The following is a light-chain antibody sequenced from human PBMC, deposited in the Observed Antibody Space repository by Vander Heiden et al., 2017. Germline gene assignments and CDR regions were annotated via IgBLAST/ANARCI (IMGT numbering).Light chain of an antibody. V-gene: IGLV3-21*02. CDR2: DNS. Sequence: SYVLTQPPSVSVAPGQTASFACGGNNIRSKSVHWYQQKPGQAPVLFFYDNSDRPSAIPERFSGSNSGNTATLTISRVEAGDEADYYCQVWDRATDHWVFGGGTKLTVL. CDR1: NIRSKS. J-gene: IGLJ3*02. CDR3: QVWDRATDHWV.